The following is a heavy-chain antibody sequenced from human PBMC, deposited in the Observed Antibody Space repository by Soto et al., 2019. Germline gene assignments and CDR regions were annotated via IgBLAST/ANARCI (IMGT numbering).Heavy chain of an antibody. J-gene: IGHJ4*02. D-gene: IGHD6-13*01. CDR3: ARGPENSSSWYRRGRSYYFDY. V-gene: IGHV4-31*03. CDR1: GGSIISGGYY. Sequence: SETLSLTCTVSGGSIISGGYYWSWIRQHPGKGLEWIGYIYYSGSTYYNPSLKSRVTISVDTSKNQFSLKLSSVTAADTAVYYCARGPENSSSWYRRGRSYYFDYWGQGTLVTVSS. CDR2: IYYSGST.